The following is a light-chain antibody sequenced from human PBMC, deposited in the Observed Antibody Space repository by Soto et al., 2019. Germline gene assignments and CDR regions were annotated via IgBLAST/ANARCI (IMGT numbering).Light chain of an antibody. CDR2: KAS. V-gene: IGKV1-5*03. Sequence: DIQMTQSPSTLSASVGDRVTITCRASQSISSWLAWYQQKPGKAPKLLIYKASSLESGVPSRFSGSGYGTDFTLTISSLQPEDFATYYCLQDYNYFGFGQGTRLEIK. J-gene: IGKJ5*01. CDR3: LQDYNYFG. CDR1: QSISSW.